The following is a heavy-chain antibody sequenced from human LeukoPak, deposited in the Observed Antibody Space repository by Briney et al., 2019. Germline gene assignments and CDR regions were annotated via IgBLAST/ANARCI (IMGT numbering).Heavy chain of an antibody. D-gene: IGHD3-10*01. V-gene: IGHV1-69*13. Sequence: SVKVSCKASGGTFSSYAISWVRQAPGQGLEWMGGIIPIFGTANYAQKFQGRVTITADESTSTAYMELSSLRSEDTAVYYCAGGWFRPYYFDYWGQGTLVTVSS. J-gene: IGHJ4*02. CDR3: AGGWFRPYYFDY. CDR1: GGTFSSYA. CDR2: IIPIFGTA.